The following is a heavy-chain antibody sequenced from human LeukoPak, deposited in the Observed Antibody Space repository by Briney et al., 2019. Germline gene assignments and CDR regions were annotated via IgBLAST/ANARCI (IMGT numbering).Heavy chain of an antibody. D-gene: IGHD3-16*01. V-gene: IGHV3-7*01. CDR1: GFTFSSYW. CDR3: AGIGAQGVSSAFDI. Sequence: GGSLRLSCAASGFTFSSYWMSWVRQAPGKGLEWVANIKQDGSGKYYVDSVKGRFTISRDNAKNSLYLQMNSLRAEDTAVYYCAGIGAQGVSSAFDIWGQGTMVTVSS. J-gene: IGHJ3*02. CDR2: IKQDGSGK.